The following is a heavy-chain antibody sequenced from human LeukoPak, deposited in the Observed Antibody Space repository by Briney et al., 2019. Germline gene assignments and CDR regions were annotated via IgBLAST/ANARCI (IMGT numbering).Heavy chain of an antibody. CDR2: IYYSGSI. CDR1: GASISSYY. J-gene: IGHJ4*02. Sequence: SETLSLTCTVSGASISSYYWSWIRQPPGKGLEWIGDIYYSGSIKYNPSLKSRITMSVDTSKNQFSLKLSSVTAADTAIYYCARENPSGYYNRPIDYWGQGTLVTVSS. CDR3: ARENPSGYYNRPIDY. V-gene: IGHV4-59*01. D-gene: IGHD3-22*01.